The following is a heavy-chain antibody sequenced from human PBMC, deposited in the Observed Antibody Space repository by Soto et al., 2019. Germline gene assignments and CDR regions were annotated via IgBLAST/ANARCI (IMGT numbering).Heavy chain of an antibody. CDR1: GGTFSSYA. Sequence: QVQLVQSGAEVKKPGSSVKVSCKAPGGTFSSYAISWVRQAPGQGLEWMGGIIPIFGTAKDAQKFQGRVTITADESTSTGYMELSSLRSEDTAVYYCARSQGGSSSLDIYYYYYYGMDVWGQGTTVTVSS. V-gene: IGHV1-69*01. J-gene: IGHJ6*02. CDR2: IIPIFGTA. D-gene: IGHD2-15*01. CDR3: ARSQGGSSSLDIYYYYYYGMDV.